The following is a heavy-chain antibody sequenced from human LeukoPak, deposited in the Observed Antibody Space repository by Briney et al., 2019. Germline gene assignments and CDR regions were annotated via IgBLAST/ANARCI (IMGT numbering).Heavy chain of an antibody. Sequence: GGSLRLSCAASGFTFSSYGMHWVRQAPGEGLGWVAVISYDGSNKYYADSVKGRFTISRDNSKNTLYLQMNSLSAEDTAVYYCARDIVVVPEEYYFDYWGQGTLVTVSS. V-gene: IGHV3-30*03. D-gene: IGHD2-2*01. J-gene: IGHJ4*02. CDR3: ARDIVVVPEEYYFDY. CDR1: GFTFSSYG. CDR2: ISYDGSNK.